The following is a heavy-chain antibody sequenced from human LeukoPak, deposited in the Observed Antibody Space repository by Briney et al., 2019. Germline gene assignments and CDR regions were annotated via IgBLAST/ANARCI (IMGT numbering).Heavy chain of an antibody. CDR2: ISAYNGNT. J-gene: IGHJ4*02. D-gene: IGHD3-9*01. V-gene: IGHV1-18*01. CDR3: ARGDILTGPWYFDY. CDR1: GYTFTSYG. Sequence: ASVKVSCKASGYTFTSYGISWARQAPGQGLEWMGWISAYNGNTNYAQKLQGRVTMTTDTSTSTAYMELRSLRSDDTAVYYCARGDILTGPWYFDYWGQGTLVTVSS.